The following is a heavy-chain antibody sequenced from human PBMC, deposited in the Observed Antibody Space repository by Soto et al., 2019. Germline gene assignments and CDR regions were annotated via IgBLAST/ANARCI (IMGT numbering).Heavy chain of an antibody. CDR1: GFTFKTYA. J-gene: IGHJ6*02. D-gene: IGHD3-9*01. CDR3: ARDLSYYDILTGYQNYYYGMDV. Sequence: GGSLRLSCAASGFTFKTYAMSWVRQAPGKGLEWVSTINPSGGDTYYPDSVKGRFTISRDNAKNSLYLQMNSLRAEDTAVYYCARDLSYYDILTGYQNYYYGMDVWGQGTKVTVSS. CDR2: INPSGGDT. V-gene: IGHV3-23*01.